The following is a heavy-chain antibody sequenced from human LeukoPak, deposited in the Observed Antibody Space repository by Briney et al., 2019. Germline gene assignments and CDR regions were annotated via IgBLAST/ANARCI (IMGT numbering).Heavy chain of an antibody. V-gene: IGHV1-2*02. D-gene: IGHD2-15*01. J-gene: IGHJ4*02. CDR2: INPNSGGT. CDR1: GYTFTGYY. CDR3: ASDLVGGSVDGFDY. Sequence: ASVKVSCKASGYTFTGYYMHWVRQAPGQGLEWMGWINPNSGGTNYAQKFQGRVTMTRDTSISTAYMELSRLRSDDMAVYYCASDLVGGSVDGFDYWGQGTLVTVSS.